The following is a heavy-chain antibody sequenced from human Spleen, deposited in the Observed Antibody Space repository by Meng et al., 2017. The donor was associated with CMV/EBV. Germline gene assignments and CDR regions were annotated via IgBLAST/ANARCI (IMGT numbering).Heavy chain of an antibody. CDR2: ISSSSRYI. CDR1: GFTFSSYA. J-gene: IGHJ4*02. V-gene: IGHV3-21*06. D-gene: IGHD6-13*01. CDR3: ARGIAAADSDY. Sequence: GESLKISCAASGFTFSSYAMSWVRQAPGKGLEWVSSISSSSRYIYYADSVKGRFTISRDNAKNSLYLQMNSLRAEDTAVYYCARGIAAADSDYWGQGTLVTVSS.